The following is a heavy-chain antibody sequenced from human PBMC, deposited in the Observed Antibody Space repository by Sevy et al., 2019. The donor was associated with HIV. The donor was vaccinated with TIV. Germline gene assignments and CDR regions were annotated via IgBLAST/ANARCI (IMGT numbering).Heavy chain of an antibody. Sequence: GESLKISCKGSGYIFPSYWIGWVRQMPGKGLEWMGIIHSVDSETRYSPSFQGLVTISADKSTDYAYFKWSGLQSLDTAMYYDLFRRIVVVVGAPYNDAFNIGGQGTMVTFS. CDR3: LFRRIVVVVGAPYNDAFNI. CDR2: IHSVDSET. CDR1: GYIFPSYW. V-gene: IGHV5-51*01. J-gene: IGHJ3*02. D-gene: IGHD2-15*01.